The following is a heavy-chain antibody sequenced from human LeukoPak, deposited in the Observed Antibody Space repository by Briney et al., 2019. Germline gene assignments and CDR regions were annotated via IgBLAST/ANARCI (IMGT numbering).Heavy chain of an antibody. CDR2: ISAYNGNT. D-gene: IGHD3-3*01. CDR1: GYTFTSYG. Sequence: GASVKVSCKASGYTFTSYGISWVRQAPGQGLEWMGWISAYNGNTNYAQKLQGRVTMTTDTSTSTAYMGLRSLRSDDTAVYYCARYDFWSGSRPFDYWGQGTLVTVSS. V-gene: IGHV1-18*01. J-gene: IGHJ4*02. CDR3: ARYDFWSGSRPFDY.